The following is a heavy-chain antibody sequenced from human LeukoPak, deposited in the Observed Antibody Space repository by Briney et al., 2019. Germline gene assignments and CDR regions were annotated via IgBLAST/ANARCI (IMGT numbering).Heavy chain of an antibody. D-gene: IGHD3-10*01. CDR2: IKGDGSST. V-gene: IGHV3-74*01. J-gene: IGHJ4*02. Sequence: GGSLRLSCAASGFTFNDYWMHWVRQAPGKGLVWVSRIKGDGSSTTYADSVKGRFTISRDNAKNTLYLQMNSLRAEDTAVYYCARDLSYSLEYWGQGTLVTVSS. CDR3: ARDLSYSLEY. CDR1: GFTFNDYW.